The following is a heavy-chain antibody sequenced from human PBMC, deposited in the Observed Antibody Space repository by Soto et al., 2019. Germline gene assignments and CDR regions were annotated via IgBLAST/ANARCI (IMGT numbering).Heavy chain of an antibody. J-gene: IGHJ6*02. CDR1: GYTFTSYG. Sequence: ASVKVSCKASGYTFTSYGISWVRQAPGQGLEWMGWISAYNGNTNYAQKLQGRVTMTTDTSTSTAYMELRSLRSDDTAVYYCARERIAAAALYYYGMDVWGQGTTVTVSS. V-gene: IGHV1-18*04. D-gene: IGHD6-13*01. CDR2: ISAYNGNT. CDR3: ARERIAAAALYYYGMDV.